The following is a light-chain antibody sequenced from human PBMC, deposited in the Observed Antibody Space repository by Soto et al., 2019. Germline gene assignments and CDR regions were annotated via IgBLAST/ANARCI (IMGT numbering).Light chain of an antibody. Sequence: DIQMTQSPSTMSASVGDRVTITCRASQSISSWLAWYQQQAGKAPKLLIYKASSLESGVPARFTGSGSGTEFTLTISSLQPDDFATYYCQQYNSYPPYTFGQGNKVEIK. CDR1: QSISSW. CDR2: KAS. J-gene: IGKJ2*01. V-gene: IGKV1-5*03. CDR3: QQYNSYPPYT.